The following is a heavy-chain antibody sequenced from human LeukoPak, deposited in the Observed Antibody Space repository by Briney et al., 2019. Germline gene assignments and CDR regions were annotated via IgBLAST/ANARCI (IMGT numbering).Heavy chain of an antibody. CDR2: INARGDT. V-gene: IGHV4-34*01. Sequence: SETLSLTCAVYGWSFNDHYWNWIRQPPGKGLEWIGEINARGDTNFNPSLKSRVTISVDSSKNQFSLTLRSIIAADTAVYYCARGQVPAARGYNWFDPWGQGTLVTVSS. J-gene: IGHJ5*02. CDR3: ARGQVPAARGYNWFDP. D-gene: IGHD2-2*01. CDR1: GWSFNDHY.